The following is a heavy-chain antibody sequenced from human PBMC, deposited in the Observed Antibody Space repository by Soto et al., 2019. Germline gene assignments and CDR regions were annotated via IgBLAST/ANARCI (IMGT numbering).Heavy chain of an antibody. Sequence: GASVKVSCKASGYTFASYAINWVRQAPGQGLEWMGWISAYNGNTHYEEKLQGRVTLTTDTSTSTAYMELRSLRSDDTAVYFCARGGQWDFLSDYWGQGTLVTVS. CDR3: ARGGQWDFLSDY. J-gene: IGHJ4*02. CDR1: GYTFASYA. CDR2: ISAYNGNT. V-gene: IGHV1-18*01. D-gene: IGHD1-26*01.